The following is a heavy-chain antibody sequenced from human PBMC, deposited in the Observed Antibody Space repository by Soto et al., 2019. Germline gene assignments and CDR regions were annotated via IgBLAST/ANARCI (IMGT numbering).Heavy chain of an antibody. CDR3: AIPHGSRNDAFDI. J-gene: IGHJ3*02. CDR1: GYTFTGYY. Sequence: ASVKVSCKASGYTFTGYYMHWVRQAPGQGLEWMGWINPNSGGTNYAQKFQGWVTMTRDTSISTAYMELSRLRSDDTAVYYCAIPHGSRNDAFDIWGQGTMVTVSS. D-gene: IGHD6-13*01. V-gene: IGHV1-2*04. CDR2: INPNSGGT.